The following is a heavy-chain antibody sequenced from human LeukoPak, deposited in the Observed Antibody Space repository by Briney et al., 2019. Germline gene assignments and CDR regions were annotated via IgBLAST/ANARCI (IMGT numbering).Heavy chain of an antibody. Sequence: GGSLRLSCAASGFTFSRYCMHWVRQAPGKGLVWVSRINTDGTSSSYADFVKGRFTISRDNSKNTLYLQMNSLRAEDTAVYYCVREPLGDYGGNTDVFDIWGQGTMGTVSS. D-gene: IGHD4-23*01. V-gene: IGHV3-74*01. J-gene: IGHJ3*02. CDR3: VREPLGDYGGNTDVFDI. CDR2: INTDGTSS. CDR1: GFTFSRYC.